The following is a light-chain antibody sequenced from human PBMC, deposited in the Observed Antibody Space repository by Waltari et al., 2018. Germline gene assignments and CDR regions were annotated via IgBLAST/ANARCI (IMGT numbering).Light chain of an antibody. J-gene: IGKJ1*01. V-gene: IGKV1-8*01. CDR3: QQYYSYPRT. CDR1: QGISSY. CDR2: AAS. Sequence: AIQMTQSPSSLSASTGDRITITCRASQGISSYLAWYQQKPGKAPKLLIYAASTLQSGVPSRFSGSGSGTDFTLTISCLQSEDFATYYCQQYYSYPRTFGQGTTVEIK.